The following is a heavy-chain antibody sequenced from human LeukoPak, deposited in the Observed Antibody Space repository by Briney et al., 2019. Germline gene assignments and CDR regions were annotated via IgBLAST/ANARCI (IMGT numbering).Heavy chain of an antibody. V-gene: IGHV4-34*01. J-gene: IGHJ4*02. Sequence: SETLSLTCAVYGGSFSGYYWSWIRQPPGKGLEWIGEINHSGSTNYNPSLKSRVTISVDTSKNQLSLKLSSVTAADTAVYYCARQDNIVVVVAATSFDYWGQGTLVTVSS. CDR2: INHSGST. CDR3: ARQDNIVVVVAATSFDY. D-gene: IGHD2-15*01. CDR1: GGSFSGYY.